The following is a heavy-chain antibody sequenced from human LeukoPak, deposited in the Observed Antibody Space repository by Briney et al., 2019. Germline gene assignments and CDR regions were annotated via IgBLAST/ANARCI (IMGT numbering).Heavy chain of an antibody. Sequence: PGGSLRLSCAASGFTFTNYAMTWVRQVPGKGLEWVSHISGSGGSSYHVDSVKGRFTISRDNSKNTLYLQMNSLRAEDTAVYYCAKGWQWLSSFWGQGTLVTVSS. V-gene: IGHV3-23*01. CDR1: GFTFTNYA. CDR2: ISGSGGSS. D-gene: IGHD6-19*01. J-gene: IGHJ4*02. CDR3: AKGWQWLSSF.